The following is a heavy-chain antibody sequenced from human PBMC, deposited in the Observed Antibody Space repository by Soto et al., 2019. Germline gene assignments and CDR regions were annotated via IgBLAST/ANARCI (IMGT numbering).Heavy chain of an antibody. V-gene: IGHV3-7*05. CDR1: GFSFSDYW. CDR2: IKQDGSEK. D-gene: IGHD5-18*01. CDR3: AAGRWMVRY. J-gene: IGHJ4*02. Sequence: VQLVESGGGLVQPGGSPRVSCETSGFSFSDYWMSWVRQAPGKGMEWVANIKQDGSEKNYVDSVKGRFTISRDNAKSSVYLQMNSLRGEDTAVYHCAAGRWMVRYWGLGTLVTVSS.